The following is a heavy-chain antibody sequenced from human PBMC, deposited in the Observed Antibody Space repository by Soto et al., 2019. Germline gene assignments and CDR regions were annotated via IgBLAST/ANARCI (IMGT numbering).Heavy chain of an antibody. CDR1: GSSFSAYA. CDR2: ISRSGDYT. CDR3: AKGGFWVHYGMDV. V-gene: IGHV3-23*01. J-gene: IGHJ6*02. Sequence: EVQLLESGGGLVQPGGSLRLSCAASGSSFSAYAMNWVRQAPGKGLEWVSAISRSGDYTFYSDSVKGRFTISRDNSRNTVYMEMNSLRAEDTAVYYCAKGGFWVHYGMDVWGQGTTASVSS. D-gene: IGHD7-27*01.